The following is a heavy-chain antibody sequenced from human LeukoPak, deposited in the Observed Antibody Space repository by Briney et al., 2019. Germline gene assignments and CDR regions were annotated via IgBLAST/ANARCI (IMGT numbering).Heavy chain of an antibody. J-gene: IGHJ5*02. V-gene: IGHV1-8*01. CDR2: MNPNSGNT. CDR1: GYTFTSYD. Sequence: ASVKVSCKASGYTFTSYDINWVRQATGQGLEWMGWMNPNSGNTGYAQKFQGRVTMTRNTSISTAYMELSSLRSEDTAVHHCARGKARRELANWFDPWGQGTLVTVSS. CDR3: ARGKARRELANWFDP. D-gene: IGHD3-10*01.